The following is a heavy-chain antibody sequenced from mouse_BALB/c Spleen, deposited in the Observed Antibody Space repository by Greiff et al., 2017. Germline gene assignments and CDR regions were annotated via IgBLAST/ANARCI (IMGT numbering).Heavy chain of an antibody. CDR3: TKYDYEGYFDY. V-gene: IGHV1-5*01. D-gene: IGHD2-4*01. J-gene: IGHJ2*01. CDR2: IYPGNSDT. Sequence: VQLQQSGPVLARPGASVKMSCKASGYSFTSYWMHWVKQRPGQGLEWIGAIYPGNSDTSYTQKFKGKAKLTAVTSASTAYMELSSLTNEDSAVYYCTKYDYEGYFDYWGQGTTLTVSS. CDR1: GYSFTSYW.